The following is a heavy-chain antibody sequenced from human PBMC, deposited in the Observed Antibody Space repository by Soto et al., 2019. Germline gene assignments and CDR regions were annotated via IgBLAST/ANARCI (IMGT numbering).Heavy chain of an antibody. CDR1: GYTFTSYG. CDR3: ARARLTEYCSGGSCYPQYFQH. D-gene: IGHD2-15*01. V-gene: IGHV1-69*13. CDR2: IIPIFGTA. J-gene: IGHJ1*01. Sequence: GASVKVSCKASGYTFTSYGISWVRQAPGQGLEWMGGIIPIFGTANYAQKFQGRVTITADESTSTAYMELSSLRSEDTAVYYCARARLTEYCSGGSCYPQYFQHWGQGTLVTVSS.